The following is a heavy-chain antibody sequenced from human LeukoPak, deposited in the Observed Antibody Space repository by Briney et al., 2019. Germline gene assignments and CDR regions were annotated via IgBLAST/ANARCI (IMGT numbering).Heavy chain of an antibody. CDR2: IYSGDNT. CDR1: GFTVSRYY. J-gene: IGHJ5*02. V-gene: IGHV3-66*01. D-gene: IGHD3-22*01. CDR3: ASYYYDSIRGFDP. Sequence: GGSLRLSCAVSGFTVSRYYMSCVRQAPGKGLEWVSIIYSGDNTYCADSVKGRFTTSRDNSKNTLYLQMNSLRAEDTAVYYCASYYYDSIRGFDPWGQGTLVTVSS.